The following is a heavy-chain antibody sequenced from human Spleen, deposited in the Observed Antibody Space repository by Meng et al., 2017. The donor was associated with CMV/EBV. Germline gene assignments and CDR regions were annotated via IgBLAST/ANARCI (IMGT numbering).Heavy chain of an antibody. Sequence: GSLRLSCAVYGGSFSEYYWSWIRQPPGKGLEWIGEINHSGGGTNYNPSLKSRVTISLDMSKNHFSLRLTSVIAADTAVYYCARVVTTFGAGGTFDVWGQGTLVTVSS. D-gene: IGHD3-3*01. J-gene: IGHJ3*01. V-gene: IGHV4-34*01. CDR2: INHSGGGT. CDR3: ARVVTTFGAGGTFDV. CDR1: GGSFSEYY.